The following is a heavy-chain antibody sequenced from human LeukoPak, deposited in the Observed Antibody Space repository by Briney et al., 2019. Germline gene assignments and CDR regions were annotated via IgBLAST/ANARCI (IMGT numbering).Heavy chain of an antibody. Sequence: SETLSLTCAVYGGSFSGYYWSWVRQPPGKGLEWIGEINHSGSTNYNPSLKSRVTISVDTYKNQFSLKLSSVTASDTTVYYCATEWELLRAQRGLGFQHWGEGTLVTVSS. CDR1: GGSFSGYY. CDR2: INHSGST. D-gene: IGHD1-26*01. J-gene: IGHJ1*01. CDR3: ATEWELLRAQRGLGFQH. V-gene: IGHV4-34*01.